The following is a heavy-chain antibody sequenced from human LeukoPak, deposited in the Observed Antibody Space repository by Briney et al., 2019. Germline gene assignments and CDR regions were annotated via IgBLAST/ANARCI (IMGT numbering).Heavy chain of an antibody. CDR2: ISSSSSYI. J-gene: IGHJ4*02. V-gene: IGHV3-21*01. CDR1: GFILGDSS. D-gene: IGHD3-22*01. CDR3: ARDLDDSSGMGGY. Sequence: GGSLRLSCIGSGFILGDSSVSWFRQAPGKGLEWVSSISSSSSYIYYADSVKGRFTISRDNAKNSLYLQMNSLRAEDTAVYYCARDLDDSSGMGGYWGQGTLVTVSS.